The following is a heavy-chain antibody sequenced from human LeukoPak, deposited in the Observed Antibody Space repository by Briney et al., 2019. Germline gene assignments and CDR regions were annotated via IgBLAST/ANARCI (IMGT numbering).Heavy chain of an antibody. V-gene: IGHV4-39*01. CDR2: IYYTGST. Sequence: SETLSLTCTVSGGSICSYYWGWIRQPPGKGLEWIATIYYTGSTYYNPSLRSRVTISVDTSKNQFSLNLSSVTAADTAVYYCARHRSGGYNYGVLDYWGQGTLVTVSS. CDR3: ARHRSGGYNYGVLDY. D-gene: IGHD5-18*01. J-gene: IGHJ4*02. CDR1: GGSICSYY.